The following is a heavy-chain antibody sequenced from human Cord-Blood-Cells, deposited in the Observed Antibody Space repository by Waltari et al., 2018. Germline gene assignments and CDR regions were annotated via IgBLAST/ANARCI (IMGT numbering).Heavy chain of an antibody. CDR3: AKVPKVFGVVGWFDP. CDR2: ISYDGSNK. V-gene: IGHV3-30*18. J-gene: IGHJ5*02. D-gene: IGHD3-3*01. Sequence: QVQLVESGGGVVQPGRSLRLSCAASGFTFSSYGMPWVRQALGKGLEGVAVISYDGSNKYYAGSVKGRFTISRDNSKNTLYLQMNSRRAEDTAVYYCAKVPKVFGVVGWFDPWGQGTLVTVSS. CDR1: GFTFSSYG.